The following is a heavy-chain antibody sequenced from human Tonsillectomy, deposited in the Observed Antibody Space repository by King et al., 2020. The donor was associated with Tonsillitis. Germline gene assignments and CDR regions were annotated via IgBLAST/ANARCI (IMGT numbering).Heavy chain of an antibody. J-gene: IGHJ3*01. CDR3: AGVGMELQFDV. CDR1: GNSIRTGHS. D-gene: IGHD1-7*01. CDR2: IYYGGST. Sequence: QLQESGPGLVKPSETLSLICTVSGNSIRTGHSWGWIRQAPGKGLEWIGTIYYGGSTYYNPSLKRRVTMSIDTFKNQFSLMLTSVTAADTALYSCAGVGMELQFDVWGQGTMVTVSS. V-gene: IGHV4-38-2*02.